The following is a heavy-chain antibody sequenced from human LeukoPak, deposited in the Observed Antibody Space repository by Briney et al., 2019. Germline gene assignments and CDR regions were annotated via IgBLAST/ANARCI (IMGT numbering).Heavy chain of an antibody. CDR3: AKEQSGYSSSWYGY. Sequence: GGSLRLSCAASGFTFTTYWMAWVRQAPGKGLEWVSAISGSGGSTYYADSVKGRFTISRDNSKNTLYLQMNSLRAEDTAVYYCAKEQSGYSSSWYGYWGQGTLVTVSS. J-gene: IGHJ4*02. CDR2: ISGSGGST. CDR1: GFTFTTYW. D-gene: IGHD6-13*01. V-gene: IGHV3-23*01.